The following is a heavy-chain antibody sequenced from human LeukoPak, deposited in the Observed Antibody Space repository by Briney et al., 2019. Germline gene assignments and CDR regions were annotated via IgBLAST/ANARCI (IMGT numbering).Heavy chain of an antibody. V-gene: IGHV1-2*02. Sequence: ASVKVSCKASGYTFTAHYIHWVRHAPGQGLEWMGWIDPNSGGTNYAQKFLGSVTMTGDTSINTAFMELSGLRSDDTAIYYCARGRGTTMVRGVITNYFDLWGRGSLVTVSS. CDR2: IDPNSGGT. CDR1: GYTFTAHY. J-gene: IGHJ2*01. CDR3: ARGRGTTMVRGVITNYFDL. D-gene: IGHD3-10*01.